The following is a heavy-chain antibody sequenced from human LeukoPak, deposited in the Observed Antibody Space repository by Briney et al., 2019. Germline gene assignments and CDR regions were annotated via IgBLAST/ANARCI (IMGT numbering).Heavy chain of an antibody. J-gene: IGHJ4*02. CDR1: GFTFTNYG. CDR3: ATGSEY. V-gene: IGHV3-74*01. CDR2: INHDGTGT. D-gene: IGHD1-26*01. Sequence: GGSLRLSCAASGFTFTNYGMHWVRQAPGQGLVWVSCINHDGTGTYYADSVKGRFTISRDNAKNTADLQMNGLRAEDTTVYYCATGSEYWGQGTLVTVSS.